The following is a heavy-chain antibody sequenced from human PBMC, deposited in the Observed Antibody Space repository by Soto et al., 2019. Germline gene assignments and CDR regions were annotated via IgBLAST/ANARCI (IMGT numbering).Heavy chain of an antibody. CDR1: GGSVSSSQW. V-gene: IGHV4-4*02. Sequence: SETLSLTCAVSGGSVSSSQWWTWVRQAPGKGLEWLGEIYHVGITKYNPSLKSRVTISVDTSKNQFSLKLSSVTASDTAVYYCARSSIAPRLFMYPFDYWGQGTLVTVSS. D-gene: IGHD6-6*01. CDR2: IYHVGIT. J-gene: IGHJ4*02. CDR3: ARSSIAPRLFMYPFDY.